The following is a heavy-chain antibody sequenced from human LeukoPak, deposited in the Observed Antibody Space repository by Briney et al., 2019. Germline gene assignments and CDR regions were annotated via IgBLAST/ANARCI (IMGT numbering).Heavy chain of an antibody. CDR3: AKEIYGDSTGGRFQH. CDR2: ISSSGSTI. J-gene: IGHJ1*01. Sequence: GGSLRLSCAASGFTFSSYEMNWVRQAPGKGLEWVSYISSSGSTIYYADSVKGRFTISRNNAKNSLYRQKNSLRAEDTAVYYCAKEIYGDSTGGRFQHWGQGTLVTVSS. CDR1: GFTFSSYE. V-gene: IGHV3-48*03. D-gene: IGHD4-17*01.